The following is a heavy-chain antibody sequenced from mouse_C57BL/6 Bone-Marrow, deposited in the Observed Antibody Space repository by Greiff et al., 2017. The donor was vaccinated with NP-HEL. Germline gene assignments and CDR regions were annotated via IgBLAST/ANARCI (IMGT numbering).Heavy chain of an antibody. V-gene: IGHV5-4*03. Sequence: EVMLVESGGGLVKPGGSLKLSCAASGFTFSSYAMSWVRQTPEKRLEWVATISDGGSYTYYPDNVKGRFTISRDNAKNNLYLQMSHLKSEDTAMYYCARGLEEYFDVWGTGTTVTVSS. J-gene: IGHJ1*03. CDR3: ARGLEEYFDV. CDR1: GFTFSSYA. CDR2: ISDGGSYT.